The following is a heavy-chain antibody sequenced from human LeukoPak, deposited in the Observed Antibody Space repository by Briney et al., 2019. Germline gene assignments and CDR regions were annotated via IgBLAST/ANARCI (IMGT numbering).Heavy chain of an antibody. CDR3: TAGSYYSRFDY. J-gene: IGHJ4*02. D-gene: IGHD3-10*01. Sequence: PGGSLRLSCAASGFTFSSYSMNWVRQAPGKGLEWVSAISGSGGSTYYADSVKGRFTISRDNSKNTLYLQMNSLRAEDTAVYYCTAGSYYSRFDYWGQGTLVTVSS. CDR2: ISGSGGST. V-gene: IGHV3-23*01. CDR1: GFTFSSYS.